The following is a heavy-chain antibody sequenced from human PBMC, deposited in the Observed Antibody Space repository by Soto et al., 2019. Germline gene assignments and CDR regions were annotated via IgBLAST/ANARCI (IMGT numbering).Heavy chain of an antibody. CDR3: ARDASRGTGFGELSGLGY. Sequence: PGGSLRLSCAASGFTFSSYAMHWVRQAPGKGLEWVAVMSYDGSNKYHADSVKGRFTISRDNSKKTLYLQMNSLRAGDTAVYYCARDASRGTGFGELSGLGYWGQGTLVTVSS. D-gene: IGHD3-10*01. J-gene: IGHJ4*02. CDR1: GFTFSSYA. CDR2: MSYDGSNK. V-gene: IGHV3-30-3*01.